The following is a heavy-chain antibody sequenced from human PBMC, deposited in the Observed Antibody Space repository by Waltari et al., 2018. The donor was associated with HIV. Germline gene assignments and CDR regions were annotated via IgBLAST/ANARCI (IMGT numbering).Heavy chain of an antibody. V-gene: IGHV3-7*04. CDR1: GFPFSCYW. CDR3: ARGGFYGSGSKVN. Sequence: EVQLVESGGGLVQPGGSMRLSCAASGFPFSCYWMSWVRQAQGKGLEWVANIKQDGSEKYYVDSVNGRFTISRDNAENSLYLQMNSLRAEDTAVYYCARGGFYGSGSKVNWGQGTLVTVSS. J-gene: IGHJ4*02. CDR2: IKQDGSEK. D-gene: IGHD3-10*01.